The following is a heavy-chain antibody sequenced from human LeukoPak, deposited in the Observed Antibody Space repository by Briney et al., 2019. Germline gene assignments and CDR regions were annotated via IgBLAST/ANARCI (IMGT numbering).Heavy chain of an antibody. CDR3: ARRGGDMPARGFMDV. Sequence: SSETLSLTCSVSGVSISSGSNYWGWIRQPPGTTLEWIGRIYSSGGTYYNPSLESRAIILIDTAKNHVSLNLSSVTAADTAVYYCARRGGDMPARGFMDVWGKGTTVTVSS. CDR1: GVSISSGSNY. CDR2: IYSSGGT. D-gene: IGHD3-16*01. J-gene: IGHJ6*03. V-gene: IGHV4-39*07.